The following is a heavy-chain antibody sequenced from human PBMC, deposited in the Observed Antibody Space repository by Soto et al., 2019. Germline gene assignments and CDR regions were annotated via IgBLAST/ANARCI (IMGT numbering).Heavy chain of an antibody. V-gene: IGHV4-59*01. D-gene: IGHD3-10*01. CDR2: IYYSGST. CDR3: AGGPTWYYYAA. Sequence: HVQLQESGPGLVKPSETLSLTCTVSGGSISSYYWSWIRQPPGKGLEWIGYIYYSGSTNYNPSLKSRVAISVDTSKNQFSLKLSSVTAADTAVYCCAGGPTWYYYAAGGQGTLVTVSS. CDR1: GGSISSYY. J-gene: IGHJ4*02.